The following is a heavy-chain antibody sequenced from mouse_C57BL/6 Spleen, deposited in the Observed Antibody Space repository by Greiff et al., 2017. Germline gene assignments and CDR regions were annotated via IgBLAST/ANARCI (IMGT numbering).Heavy chain of an antibody. J-gene: IGHJ2*01. V-gene: IGHV5-16*01. CDR1: GFTFSDYY. Sequence: EVMLVESEGGLVQPGSSMKLSCTASGFTFSDYYMAWVRQVPEKGLEWVANINYDGSSTYYLDSLKSRFIISRDNAKNILYLQMSSLKSEDTATYYCAREGGYGNYVDYWGQGTTLTVSS. CDR2: INYDGSST. CDR3: AREGGYGNYVDY. D-gene: IGHD2-10*02.